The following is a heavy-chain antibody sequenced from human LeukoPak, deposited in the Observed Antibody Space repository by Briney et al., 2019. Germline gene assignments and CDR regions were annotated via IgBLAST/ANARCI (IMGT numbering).Heavy chain of an antibody. V-gene: IGHV3-64*01. CDR2: INSNGGST. Sequence: GGSLRLSCAASGFTFSSYAMQWVRQAPGKGLEYVSTINSNGGSTFYANSVKGRFTISRDSAKNSLYLQMNSLRAEDTAVYYCAELGITMIGGVWGKGTTVTISS. CDR3: AELGITMIGGV. J-gene: IGHJ6*04. D-gene: IGHD3-10*02. CDR1: GFTFSSYA.